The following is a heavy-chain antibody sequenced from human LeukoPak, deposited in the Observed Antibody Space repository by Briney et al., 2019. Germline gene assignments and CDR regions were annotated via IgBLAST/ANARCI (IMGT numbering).Heavy chain of an antibody. J-gene: IGHJ3*02. CDR1: GFTFEGYG. CDR2: INWNGGTT. V-gene: IGHV3-20*04. D-gene: IGHD2-2*01. Sequence: PGGSLRLSCAASGFTFEGYGMSWVRQAPGKGLEWVSYINWNGGTTDYADSVKGRFTISRDNAKNTLYLQMNSLRADDTAVYYCARQIGYCISTSCPDAFDIWGQGTMVTVSS. CDR3: ARQIGYCISTSCPDAFDI.